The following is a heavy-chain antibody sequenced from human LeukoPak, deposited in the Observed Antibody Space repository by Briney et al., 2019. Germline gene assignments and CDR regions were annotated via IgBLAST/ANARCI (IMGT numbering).Heavy chain of an antibody. CDR2: IYETGHT. V-gene: IGHV4-4*08. CDR3: AKDRSSSWFDAFDI. Sequence: PSETLSLTCTVSGGSINNYYWSWIRQPPGKGLEWIAYIYETGHTGYNPSLKTRVTISLDTSKNQFSLKLNSVTAADTAVYYCAKDRSSSWFDAFDIWGQGTMVTVSS. CDR1: GGSINNYY. J-gene: IGHJ3*02. D-gene: IGHD6-13*01.